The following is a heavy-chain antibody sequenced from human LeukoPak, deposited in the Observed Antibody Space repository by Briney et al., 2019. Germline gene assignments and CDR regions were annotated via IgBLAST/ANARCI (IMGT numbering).Heavy chain of an antibody. D-gene: IGHD6-13*01. Sequence: PGGSLRLSCAASGFSFSSYSMNWVRQAPGKGLEWVSYITSSSSTMYYADSVKGRFTISRDNAKSSLYLHMNSLRDEDTAVYYCANASSSSWVYVDDWGQGTVVTVSS. J-gene: IGHJ4*02. CDR2: ITSSSSTM. V-gene: IGHV3-48*02. CDR3: ANASSSSWVYVDD. CDR1: GFSFSSYS.